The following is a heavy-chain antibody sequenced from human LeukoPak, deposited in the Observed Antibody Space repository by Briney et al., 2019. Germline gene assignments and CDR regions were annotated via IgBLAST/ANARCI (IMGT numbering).Heavy chain of an antibody. CDR3: ARHGSWSFNY. J-gene: IGHJ4*02. V-gene: IGHV3-23*01. CDR2: ITSGSGSNV. CDR1: GFTFSSHA. D-gene: IGHD6-13*01. Sequence: GGSLRLSCAASGFTFSSHAMSWVRQAPGKGLEWVSAITSGSGSNVYYTDSLKGRFTISRDNSKNTLYLQMNSLRAEDTAVYYCARHGSWSFNYWGQGTLVTVSA.